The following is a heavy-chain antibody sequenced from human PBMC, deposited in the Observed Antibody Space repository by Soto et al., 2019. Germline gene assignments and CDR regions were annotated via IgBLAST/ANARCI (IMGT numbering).Heavy chain of an antibody. CDR2: INPKSGGT. V-gene: IGHV1-2*04. CDR3: ARGASTDCSNGVCSFFYNHDMDV. J-gene: IGHJ6*04. Sequence: VSCKASGYSFTDYHIHWVRQAPGQGLEWLGRINPKSGGTSTAQKFQGWVTMTTDTSISTASMELTRLTSDDTAIYYCARGASTDCSNGVCSFFYNHDMDVWGKVTTVTVSS. CDR1: GYSFTDYH. D-gene: IGHD2-8*01.